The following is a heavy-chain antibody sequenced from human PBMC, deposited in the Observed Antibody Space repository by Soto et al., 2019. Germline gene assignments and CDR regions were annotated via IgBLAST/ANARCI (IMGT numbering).Heavy chain of an antibody. CDR2: MNPNSGNT. Sequence: ASVKVSCKASGYTFTSYDINWVRQATGQGLEWVGWMNPNSGNTGYAQKFQGRVTMTRNTSISTAYMELSSLRSEDTAVYYCARGGRRGSSSFGWFDPWGQGTLVTVSS. CDR1: GYTFTSYD. D-gene: IGHD6-13*01. J-gene: IGHJ5*02. CDR3: ARGGRRGSSSFGWFDP. V-gene: IGHV1-8*01.